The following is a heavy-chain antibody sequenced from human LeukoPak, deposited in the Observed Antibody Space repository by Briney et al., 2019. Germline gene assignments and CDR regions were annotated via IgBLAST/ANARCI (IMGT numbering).Heavy chain of an antibody. CDR2: MNPNSGIT. CDR1: GGTFSSYA. J-gene: IGHJ5*02. V-gene: IGHV1-8*02. CDR3: ARPFYSSSRLPIDP. Sequence: GSSVMVSCKASGGTFSSYAISWVRQAPGQGLEWMGWMNPNSGITGYAQKFQGRVTMTRNTSISTAYMELSSLRSEDTAVYYCARPFYSSSRLPIDPWGQGTLVTVSS. D-gene: IGHD6-6*01.